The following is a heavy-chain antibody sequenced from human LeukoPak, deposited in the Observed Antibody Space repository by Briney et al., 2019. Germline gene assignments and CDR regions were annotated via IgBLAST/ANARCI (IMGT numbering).Heavy chain of an antibody. Sequence: GGTLRLACAASGFTFSSYGMSWVRQAPGKGLEWFSAISGSGGSTYYADSVKGRFTISRDNSKNTLYLQMNSLRAEDTAVYYCAKLPVPRYCSSTSCYEGSFDYWGQGTLVTVSS. CDR3: AKLPVPRYCSSTSCYEGSFDY. CDR2: ISGSGGST. J-gene: IGHJ4*02. CDR1: GFTFSSYG. D-gene: IGHD2-2*01. V-gene: IGHV3-23*01.